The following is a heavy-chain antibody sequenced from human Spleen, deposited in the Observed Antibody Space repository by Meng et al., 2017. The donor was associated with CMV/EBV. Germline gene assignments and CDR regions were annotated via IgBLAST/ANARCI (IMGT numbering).Heavy chain of an antibody. J-gene: IGHJ4*02. Sequence: SETLSLTCAVYGESFSGYYWSWIRQPPGKGLEWIGEINHSGSTNYNPSLKSRVTISVDTSKNQFSLKLSSVTAADTAVYYCARARIAARPRYFDYWGQGTLVTVSS. CDR1: GESFSGYY. CDR3: ARARIAARPRYFDY. V-gene: IGHV4-34*01. CDR2: INHSGST. D-gene: IGHD6-6*01.